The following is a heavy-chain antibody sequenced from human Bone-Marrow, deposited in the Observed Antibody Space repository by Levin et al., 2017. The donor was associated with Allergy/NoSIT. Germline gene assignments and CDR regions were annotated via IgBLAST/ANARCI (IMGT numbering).Heavy chain of an antibody. CDR3: ARGRAGYV. V-gene: IGHV4-34*01. Sequence: SQTLSLTCAVYGGSFSGYYWSWIRQPPGKGLEWIGEINHSGSTNYNPSLKSRVTISVDTSKNQFSLKLSSVTAADTAVYYCARGRAGYVWGQGTLVTVSS. D-gene: IGHD3-16*01. CDR2: INHSGST. J-gene: IGHJ4*02. CDR1: GGSFSGYY.